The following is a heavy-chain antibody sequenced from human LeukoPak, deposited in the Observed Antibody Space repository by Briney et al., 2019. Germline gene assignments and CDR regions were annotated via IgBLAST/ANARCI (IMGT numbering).Heavy chain of an antibody. D-gene: IGHD2-2*01. CDR1: GGSISSYY. J-gene: IGHJ4*02. CDR3: ARVEGYCSSTSCYELIDY. Sequence: PSETLSLTCTVSGGSISSYYWSWIRQPPGKGLEWIGYIYYSGSTNYNPSLKSRVTISVDTSKNQFSLKLGSVTAADTAVYYCARVEGYCSSTSCYELIDYWGQGTLVTVSS. V-gene: IGHV4-59*01. CDR2: IYYSGST.